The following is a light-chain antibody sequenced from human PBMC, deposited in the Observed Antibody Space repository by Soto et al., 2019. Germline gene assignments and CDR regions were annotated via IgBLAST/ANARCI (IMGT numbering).Light chain of an antibody. CDR2: TAS. J-gene: IGKJ3*01. V-gene: IGKV1-39*01. Sequence: DIQMTQSPSSLSASVGDRVTITCRASQSISVYLNWYQQKPGKAPKLLIYTASTLQSGVPSRFSGSGSGTYFTLTISSLQPEDFASYYCQQSYSASNSAFGPGTKVDI. CDR1: QSISVY. CDR3: QQSYSASNSA.